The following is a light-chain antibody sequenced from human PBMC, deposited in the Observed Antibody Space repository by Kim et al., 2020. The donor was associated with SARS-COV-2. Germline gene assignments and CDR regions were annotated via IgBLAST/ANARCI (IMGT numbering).Light chain of an antibody. Sequence: LSPGQRAPLSCSASQSVSSSYLAWYQQRHGQAPRLLIDGASSRATGIPDRFSGSGSETDFTITISRLEPEDFAVYYWQQYGSSPYTFGQGTKLEI. J-gene: IGKJ2*01. V-gene: IGKV3-20*01. CDR2: GAS. CDR1: QSVSSSY. CDR3: QQYGSSPYT.